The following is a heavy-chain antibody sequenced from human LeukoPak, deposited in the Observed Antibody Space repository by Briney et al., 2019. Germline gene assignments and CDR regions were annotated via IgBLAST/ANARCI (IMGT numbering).Heavy chain of an antibody. CDR2: ISSSGSTI. D-gene: IGHD3-10*02. J-gene: IGHJ6*04. V-gene: IGHV3-48*04. CDR3: AELGITMIGGV. Sequence: GGSLRLSCAASGFTFSSYWMSWVRQAPGEGLEWVSYISSSGSTIYYADSVKGRFTISRDNAKNSLYLQMNSLRAEDTAVYYCAELGITMIGGVWGKGTTVTISS. CDR1: GFTFSSYW.